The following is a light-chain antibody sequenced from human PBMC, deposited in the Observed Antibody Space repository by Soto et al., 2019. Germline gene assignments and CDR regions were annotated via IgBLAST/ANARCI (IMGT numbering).Light chain of an antibody. CDR1: QSVSSSY. V-gene: IGKV3-20*01. Sequence: EIGLTQSPGTLSLSPLERSTLSFIASQSVSSSYFAWYQQKPGQAPRLLIYGASSRATGIPDRFSGSGSGTDFTLTIDRLEPEDFAVYHCQHYGTTPLTFGGGTKVDIK. J-gene: IGKJ4*01. CDR2: GAS. CDR3: QHYGTTPLT.